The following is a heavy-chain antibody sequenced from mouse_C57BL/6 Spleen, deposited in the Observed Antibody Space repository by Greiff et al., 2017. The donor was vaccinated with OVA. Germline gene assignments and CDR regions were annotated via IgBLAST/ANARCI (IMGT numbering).Heavy chain of an antibody. J-gene: IGHJ2*01. Sequence: VQLQQPGAELVMPGASVKLSCKASGYTFTSYWMHWVKQRPGQGLEWIGEIDPSDSYTNYNQKFKGKSTLTVDKSSSTAYMQLSSLTSEDSAVYYCARGGVYYDHFDYWGQGTTLTVSS. CDR1: GYTFTSYW. V-gene: IGHV1-69*01. D-gene: IGHD2-4*01. CDR3: ARGGVYYDHFDY. CDR2: IDPSDSYT.